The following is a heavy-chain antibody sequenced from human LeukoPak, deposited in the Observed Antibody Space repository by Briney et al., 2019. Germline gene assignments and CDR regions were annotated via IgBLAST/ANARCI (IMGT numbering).Heavy chain of an antibody. CDR3: AREASGLRYFDWLDWFDP. CDR1: GGSISSSSYY. CDR2: IYYSGST. V-gene: IGHV4-39*07. Sequence: SETLSLTCTVSGGSISSSSYYWGWIRQPPGKGLEWIGSIYYSGSTYYNPSLKSRVTISVDTSKNQFSLKLSSVTAADTAVYYCAREASGLRYFDWLDWFDPWGQGTLVTVSS. D-gene: IGHD3-9*01. J-gene: IGHJ5*02.